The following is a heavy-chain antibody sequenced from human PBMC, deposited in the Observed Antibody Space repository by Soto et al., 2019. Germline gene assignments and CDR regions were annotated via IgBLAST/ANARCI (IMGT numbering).Heavy chain of an antibody. CDR2: ISGSGGST. J-gene: IGHJ4*02. CDR1: GFTFSSYA. Sequence: GGSLRLSCAASGFTFSSYAMSWVRQAPGKGLEWVSAISGSGGSTYYADSVKGRFTISRDNSKNTLYLQMNSLRAEDTAVYYCAKDTRSKHTAAAGLDYWGQGTLVTVSS. D-gene: IGHD6-13*01. V-gene: IGHV3-23*01. CDR3: AKDTRSKHTAAAGLDY.